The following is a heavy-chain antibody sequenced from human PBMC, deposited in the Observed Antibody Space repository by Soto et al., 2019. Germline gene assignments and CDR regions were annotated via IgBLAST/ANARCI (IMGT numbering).Heavy chain of an antibody. CDR2: IDPSDSYT. Sequence: PGESLKISCKGSGYSFTSYWISWVRQMPGEGLEWMGRIDPSDSYTNYSPSFQGHVTISADKAISTAYLQWSSLKASDTAMYYCARTMSKGIAAANYCMDVWGQVTTGAVSS. D-gene: IGHD6-13*01. CDR1: GYSFTSYW. J-gene: IGHJ6*02. V-gene: IGHV5-10-1*01. CDR3: ARTMSKGIAAANYCMDV.